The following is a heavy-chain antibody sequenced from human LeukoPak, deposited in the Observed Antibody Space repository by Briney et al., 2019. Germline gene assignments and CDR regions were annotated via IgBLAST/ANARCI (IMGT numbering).Heavy chain of an antibody. J-gene: IGHJ4*02. V-gene: IGHV4-38-2*02. Sequence: SETLSLTCTVSGYSISSGYYWGWIRQPPGKGLEWIGSIYHSGSTYYNPSLKSRVTISVDTSKNQFSLKLSSVTAADTAVYYCVSDLTGYYYFDYWGQGTLVTVSS. CDR3: VSDLTGYYYFDY. CDR1: GYSISSGYY. CDR2: IYHSGST. D-gene: IGHD3-9*01.